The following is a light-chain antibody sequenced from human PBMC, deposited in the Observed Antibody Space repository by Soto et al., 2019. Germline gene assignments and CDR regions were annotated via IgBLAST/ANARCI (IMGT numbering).Light chain of an antibody. CDR1: SSDVGNYNY. J-gene: IGLJ3*02. CDR2: EVT. Sequence: SALTQPPSASGSPGQSVTISCTGTSSDVGNYNYVSWYQQHPGKAPKLMIYEVTKRPSGVPDRFSGSKSGNTASLTVSGLQAEDEADYYCSSYAGSKTLFGGGTKPTVL. CDR3: SSYAGSKTL. V-gene: IGLV2-8*01.